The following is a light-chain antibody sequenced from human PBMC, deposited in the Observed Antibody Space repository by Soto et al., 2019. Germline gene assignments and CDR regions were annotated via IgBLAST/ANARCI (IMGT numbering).Light chain of an antibody. CDR3: CPFAGRGTYV. J-gene: IGLJ1*01. V-gene: IGLV2-23*02. CDR1: SSDVGSHNL. CDR2: EVN. Sequence: QSVLTQPASVSGSPGQSITISCTGTSSDVGSHNLVSWYQQHPGKAPKLIIYEVNKRPSGVSNRFSGSKSGNTASLTIFGLQTEDEADYYCCPFAGRGTYVFGTGTKVTVL.